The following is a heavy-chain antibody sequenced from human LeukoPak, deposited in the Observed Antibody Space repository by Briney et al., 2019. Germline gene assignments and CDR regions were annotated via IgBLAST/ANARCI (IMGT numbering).Heavy chain of an antibody. Sequence: PGGSLRLSCAASGFTFSSYEMKWVRQAPGKGLEWLSYIIGSGSTTQYADSVRDRYTISRDNDKNAVYLQMNSLSADDTAIYYCVRDRGGAYSGDSLFDPWGQGTLVTVSS. D-gene: IGHD2-21*01. CDR3: VRDRGGAYSGDSLFDP. CDR2: IIGSGSTT. CDR1: GFTFSSYE. V-gene: IGHV3-48*03. J-gene: IGHJ5*02.